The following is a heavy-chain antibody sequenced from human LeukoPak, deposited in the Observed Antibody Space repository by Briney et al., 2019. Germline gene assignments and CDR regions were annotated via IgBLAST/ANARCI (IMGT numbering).Heavy chain of an antibody. CDR3: ARVRVQWFGELWFAFDI. D-gene: IGHD3-10*01. J-gene: IGHJ3*02. V-gene: IGHV1-46*01. CDR2: INPSGGNT. CDR1: GYTFTSYY. Sequence: GASVKVSCKASGYTFTSYYMHWVRQAPGQGLEWMGIINPSGGNTGYAQKFQGRVTMTRNTSISTAYMELSSLRSEDTAVYYCARVRVQWFGELWFAFDIWGQGTMVTVSS.